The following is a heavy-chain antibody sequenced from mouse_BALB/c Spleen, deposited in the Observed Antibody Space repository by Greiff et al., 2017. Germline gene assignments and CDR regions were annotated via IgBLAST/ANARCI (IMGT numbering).Heavy chain of an antibody. CDR1: GFTFSSYT. D-gene: IGHD1-2*01. Sequence: EVNVVESGGGLVKPGGSLKLSCAASGFTFSSYTMSWVRQTPEKRLEWVATISSGGSYTYYPDSVKGRFTISRDNAKNTLYLQMSSLKSEDTAMYYCTRDEGITTARDYFDYWGQGTTLTVSS. V-gene: IGHV5-6-4*01. J-gene: IGHJ2*01. CDR3: TRDEGITTARDYFDY. CDR2: ISSGGSYT.